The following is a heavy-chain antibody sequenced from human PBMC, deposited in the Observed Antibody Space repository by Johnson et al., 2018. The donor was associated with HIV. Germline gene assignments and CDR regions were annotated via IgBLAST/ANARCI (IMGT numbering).Heavy chain of an antibody. Sequence: VQLVESGGGLVQPGGSLRLSCTASGFRFSSSWMHWVRQAPGKGLVWVYRINSDGGSTAYADSVKGRFTISRENTKDTLSLQINSLRAEDTGVYYCAKPQLLADDIFNFWGQGTMVIVSS. V-gene: IGHV3-74*03. CDR2: INSDGGST. CDR3: AKPQLLADDIFNF. D-gene: IGHD6-19*01. J-gene: IGHJ3*01. CDR1: GFRFSSSW.